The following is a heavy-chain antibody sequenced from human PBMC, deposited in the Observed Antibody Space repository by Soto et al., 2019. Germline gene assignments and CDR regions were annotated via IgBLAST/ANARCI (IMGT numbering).Heavy chain of an antibody. J-gene: IGHJ6*02. Sequence: RLSCAASGFTFSSYAMSWVRQAPGKGLEWVSAISGSGGSTYYADSVKGRFTISRDNSKNTLYLQMNSLRAEDTAVYYCAKDQYDFWSGYSAPGPYGMDVWGQGTTVTVSS. D-gene: IGHD3-3*01. CDR3: AKDQYDFWSGYSAPGPYGMDV. V-gene: IGHV3-23*01. CDR1: GFTFSSYA. CDR2: ISGSGGST.